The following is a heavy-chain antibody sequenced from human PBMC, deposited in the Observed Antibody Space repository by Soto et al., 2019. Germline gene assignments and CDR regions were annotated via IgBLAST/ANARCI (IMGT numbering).Heavy chain of an antibody. CDR1: GYTFTSYY. CDR3: AREGYYYDSRPKYGMDV. J-gene: IGHJ4*02. D-gene: IGHD3-22*01. Sequence: ASVKVSCKASGYTFTSYYMHWVRRAPGQGLEWMGIINPSGGSTSYAQKFQGRVTMTRDTSTSTVYMELSSLRSEDTAVYYCAREGYYYDSRPKYGMDVWGQGTLVTVSS. CDR2: INPSGGST. V-gene: IGHV1-46*01.